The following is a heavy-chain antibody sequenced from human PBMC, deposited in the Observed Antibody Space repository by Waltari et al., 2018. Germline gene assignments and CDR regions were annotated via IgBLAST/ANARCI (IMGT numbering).Heavy chain of an antibody. J-gene: IGHJ4*02. CDR1: GGSISSGGDY. CDR3: ARGPLGGSYSY. Sequence: QVQLQESGPGLVKPSQTLSLTCTVSGGSISSGGDYWSWIRRHPGKGLEWIGYIYYSGSTYYHPSLKSRVTISVDTSKIQFSLKLSSVTAADTAVYYCARGPLGGSYSYWGQGTLVTVSS. CDR2: IYYSGST. D-gene: IGHD1-26*01. V-gene: IGHV4-31*03.